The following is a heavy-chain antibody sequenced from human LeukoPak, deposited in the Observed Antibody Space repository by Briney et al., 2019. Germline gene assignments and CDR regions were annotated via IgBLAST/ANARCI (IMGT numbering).Heavy chain of an antibody. Sequence: GGSLRLSCAASGFTFSSCSMNWVRQAPGKGLEWVSSISSSSSYIYYADSVKGRFTISRDNAKNSLYLQMNSLRAEDTAVYYCARDWGLYCSSTSCYKKPAAFDIWGQGTMVTVSS. V-gene: IGHV3-21*01. D-gene: IGHD2-2*02. J-gene: IGHJ3*02. CDR2: ISSSSSYI. CDR1: GFTFSSCS. CDR3: ARDWGLYCSSTSCYKKPAAFDI.